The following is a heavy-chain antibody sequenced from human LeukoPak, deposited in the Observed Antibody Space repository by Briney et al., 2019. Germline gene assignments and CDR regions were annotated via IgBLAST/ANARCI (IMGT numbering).Heavy chain of an antibody. CDR1: GFSFSTYS. CDR2: VSGTSEYI. D-gene: IGHD3-22*01. V-gene: IGHV3-21*06. J-gene: IGHJ4*02. Sequence: PGGSLRLSCAASGFSFSTYSMIWVRQAPGKGLEWVSSVSGTSEYIYYADSVRGRFTISRDNAKNTVYLQMNSLRAEDTAVYYCARAAYDNSGYLTLWGLGTLVTVSS. CDR3: ARAAYDNSGYLTL.